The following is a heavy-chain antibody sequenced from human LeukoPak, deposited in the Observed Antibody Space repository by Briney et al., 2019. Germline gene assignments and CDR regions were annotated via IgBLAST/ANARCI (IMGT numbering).Heavy chain of an antibody. CDR2: IKEDGSEK. V-gene: IGHV3-7*03. Sequence: GGSLRLSCAASGFTFSRYWMSWVRQAPGKGLEWVANIKEDGSEKYYVDSVKGRFTISRDNAQNSLYLQMNSLRAEDTAVDYCARDLRFLENKDYYYGMDVWGQGTTVTVSS. CDR3: ARDLRFLENKDYYYGMDV. J-gene: IGHJ6*02. CDR1: GFTFSRYW. D-gene: IGHD3-3*01.